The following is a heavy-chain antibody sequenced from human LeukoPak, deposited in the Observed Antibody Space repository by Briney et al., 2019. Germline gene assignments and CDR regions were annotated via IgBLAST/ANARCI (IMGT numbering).Heavy chain of an antibody. Sequence: GGSLRLSCAASGFTFSSYSMNWVRQAPGKGLEWVSSIDTSTTYMTYADSVRGRFTISRDNARNSLYLQMNSLGAEDTAVYYCAREAGTGERWYFDLWGRGTLVTVSS. CDR3: AREAGTGERWYFDL. D-gene: IGHD7-27*01. CDR2: IDTSTTYM. V-gene: IGHV3-21*01. CDR1: GFTFSSYS. J-gene: IGHJ2*01.